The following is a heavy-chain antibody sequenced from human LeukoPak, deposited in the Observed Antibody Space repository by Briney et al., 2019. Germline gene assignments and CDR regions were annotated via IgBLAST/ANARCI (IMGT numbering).Heavy chain of an antibody. CDR3: ASTPPRYLGYFDY. V-gene: IGHV1-46*01. Sequence: ASVNDSCKASGYTFTSYYMHWVRQAPGQGLEWMGIINPSGGSTSYAQKFQGRVTMIRNTSTSTVYMELSSLRAEATAVYYCASTPPRYLGYFDYWAQEILVTVSS. CDR2: INPSGGST. D-gene: IGHD3-16*01. J-gene: IGHJ4*02. CDR1: GYTFTSYY.